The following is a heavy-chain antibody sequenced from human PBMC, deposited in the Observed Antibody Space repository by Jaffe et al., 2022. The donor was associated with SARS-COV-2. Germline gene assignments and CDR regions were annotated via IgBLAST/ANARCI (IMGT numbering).Heavy chain of an antibody. Sequence: QVQLVESGGGVVQPGRSLRLSCAASGFTFSSYGMHWVRQAPGKGLEWVAVISYDGSNKYYADSVKGRFTISRDNSKNTLYLQMNSLRAEDTAVYYCAKDGEQLVNRGGPYYYYYGMDVWGQGTTVTVSS. V-gene: IGHV3-30*18. CDR1: GFTFSSYG. CDR2: ISYDGSNK. J-gene: IGHJ6*02. CDR3: AKDGEQLVNRGGPYYYYYGMDV. D-gene: IGHD6-6*01.